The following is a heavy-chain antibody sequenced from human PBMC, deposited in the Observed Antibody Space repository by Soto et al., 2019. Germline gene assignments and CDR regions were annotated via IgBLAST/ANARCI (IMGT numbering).Heavy chain of an antibody. CDR3: AKDEVGAVYYYYHGRDG. D-gene: IGHD1-26*01. CDR1: GIIVSSGA. V-gene: IGHV3-23*01. J-gene: IGHJ6*02. CDR2: ISGSGGST. Sequence: SLRNSGAASGIIVSSGALSRIRKAPGKGLEWVSAISGSGGSTYYADSVKGRFTISRDNSKNTLYLQMNSLRAEDTAVYYCAKDEVGAVYYYYHGRDGWGQGTAVTVS.